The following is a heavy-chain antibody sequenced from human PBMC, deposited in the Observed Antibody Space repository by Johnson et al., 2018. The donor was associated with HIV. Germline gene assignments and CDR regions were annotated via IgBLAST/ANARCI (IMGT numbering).Heavy chain of an antibody. V-gene: IGHV3-30-3*01. CDR1: GFTFSSYA. Sequence: QVQLVESGGGVVQPGRSLRLSCAASGFTFSSYAMHWVRQAPGKGLEWVAVISYDGSNKYYADSVKGRFTISRDNSKNTLYLQMNSLRAEDTAVYYCARDHIKEGRSGFGSFALDIWGQGTMVTVSS. J-gene: IGHJ3*02. CDR3: ARDHIKEGRSGFGSFALDI. D-gene: IGHD3-10*01. CDR2: ISYDGSNK.